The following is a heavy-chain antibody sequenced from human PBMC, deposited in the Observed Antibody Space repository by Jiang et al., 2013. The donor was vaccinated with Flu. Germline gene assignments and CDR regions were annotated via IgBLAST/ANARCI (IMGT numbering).Heavy chain of an antibody. D-gene: IGHD2-15*01. CDR1: GFSFSDYA. CDR3: AKADIVVVVASTETDY. Sequence: QLLESGGGLVQPGGSLRLSCAASGFSFSDYAMNWVRQAPGKGLEWVSAIIASGSSTYYADSVKGRFTISRDNSKNTLYLQMNSLRAEDTAVYYCAKADIVVVVASTETDYWGQGTLVTVSS. CDR2: IIASGSST. V-gene: IGHV3-23*01. J-gene: IGHJ4*02.